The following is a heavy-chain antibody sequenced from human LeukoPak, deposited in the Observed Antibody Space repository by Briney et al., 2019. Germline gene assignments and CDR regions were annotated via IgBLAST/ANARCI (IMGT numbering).Heavy chain of an antibody. J-gene: IGHJ4*02. CDR3: ARRAGAYSHPYDY. V-gene: IGHV3-53*01. Sequence: GGSLRLSCTVSGFTVSTNSMSWVRQAPGKGLEWVSFIYSDNTHYPDSVKGRFTISRDNSKNTLYLQMNSLRAEDTAVYYCARRAGAYSHPYDYWGQGTLVTVSS. CDR1: GFTVSTNS. D-gene: IGHD4/OR15-4a*01. CDR2: IYSDNT.